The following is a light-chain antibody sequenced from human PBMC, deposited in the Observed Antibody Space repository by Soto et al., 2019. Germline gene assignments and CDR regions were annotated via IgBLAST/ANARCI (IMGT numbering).Light chain of an antibody. CDR1: SSNIGAGYD. V-gene: IGLV1-40*01. CDR3: QSYDSSLSGSGV. CDR2: GNS. Sequence: QSVLTQPPSVSGAPGQRVTISCTGSSSNIGAGYDVHWYQQLPGTAPKLLIYGNSNRPSGVPDRFSGSKSGTSASLAITGLQAEDEGDYYCQSYDSSLSGSGVFGGGTQLTVL. J-gene: IGLJ2*01.